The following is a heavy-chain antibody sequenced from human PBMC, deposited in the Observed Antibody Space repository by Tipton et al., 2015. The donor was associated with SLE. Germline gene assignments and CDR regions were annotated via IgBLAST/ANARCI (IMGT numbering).Heavy chain of an antibody. CDR3: ARGSLVLPTVAGDVDAFDI. Sequence: TLSLTCSVSGVSINNGYYYWSWIRQHPGRGLEWVGSIFYSGITYYNPSLKSRVVISVDTSENEVSLKLTSVTGADTALYYCARGSLVLPTVAGDVDAFDIWGQGTAVIVSS. CDR2: IFYSGIT. D-gene: IGHD4-23*01. V-gene: IGHV4-31*03. CDR1: GVSINNGYYY. J-gene: IGHJ3*02.